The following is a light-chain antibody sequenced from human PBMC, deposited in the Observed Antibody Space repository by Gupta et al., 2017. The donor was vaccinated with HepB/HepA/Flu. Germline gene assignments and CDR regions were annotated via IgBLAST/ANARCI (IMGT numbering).Light chain of an antibody. CDR2: LNSDGSH. J-gene: IGLJ2*01. CDR1: SGHRSYA. V-gene: IGLV4-69*01. Sequence: QLVLTQSPSASASPGASVKLTCTLSSGHRSYAIAWHQQQPEKGPRYLMKLNSDGSHSKGYGIPDRFSGSSSGAERYLTISSLQSEDEADYYCQTWGTGVVFGGGTKLTVL. CDR3: QTWGTGVV.